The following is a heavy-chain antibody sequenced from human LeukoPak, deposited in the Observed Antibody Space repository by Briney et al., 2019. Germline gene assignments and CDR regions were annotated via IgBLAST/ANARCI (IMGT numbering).Heavy chain of an antibody. CDR1: GFTFSSYA. CDR2: ISGSGGST. Sequence: GGSLRHSCAASGFTFSSYAMSWVRQAPGKGLEWVSAISGSGGSTYYADSVKGRFTISRDNSKNTLYLQMNSLRAEDTAVYYCAKAYDFWSGPPGDYWGQGTLVTVSS. D-gene: IGHD3-3*01. CDR3: AKAYDFWSGPPGDY. J-gene: IGHJ4*02. V-gene: IGHV3-23*01.